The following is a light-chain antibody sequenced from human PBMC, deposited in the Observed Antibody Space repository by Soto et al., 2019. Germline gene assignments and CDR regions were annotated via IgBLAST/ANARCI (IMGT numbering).Light chain of an antibody. CDR3: QQYNDWPWT. Sequence: ETVMTQSPATLSVSPGESATLSCTASQGVGFNLALSSQSDGSNLAWFQQKPGQAPRLLIYEASTWATDMSARFSGSGSGTEFTLTINSLQSEDFAVYFCQQYNDWPWTFGQGTKVDIK. J-gene: IGKJ1*01. CDR2: EAS. V-gene: IGKV3-15*01. CDR1: QGVGFNLALSSQSDGSN.